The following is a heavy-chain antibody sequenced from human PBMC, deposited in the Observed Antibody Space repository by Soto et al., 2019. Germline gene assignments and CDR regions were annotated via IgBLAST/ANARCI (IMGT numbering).Heavy chain of an antibody. D-gene: IGHD3-22*01. Sequence: GGSLRLSCAASGFTFSSYGMHWVRQAPGKGLEWVAVISYDGSNKYYADSVKGRFTISRDNSKNTLYLQMNSLRAEDTAVYYCAKDRDDYDSSGYYLADDWGQGTLVTVSS. V-gene: IGHV3-30*18. CDR1: GFTFSSYG. CDR3: AKDRDDYDSSGYYLADD. CDR2: ISYDGSNK. J-gene: IGHJ4*02.